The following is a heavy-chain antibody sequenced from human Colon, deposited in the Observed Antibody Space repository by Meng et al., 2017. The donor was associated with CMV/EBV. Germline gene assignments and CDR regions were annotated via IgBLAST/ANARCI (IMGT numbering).Heavy chain of an antibody. D-gene: IGHD1/OR15-1a*01. CDR3: ARLAGTRKAFDY. V-gene: IGHV3-74*03. CDR2: IDSDGSFT. Sequence: CAAAGFNFSNYWMHWVRQVPGKGPEWVARIDSDGSFTTYAGSVKGRFAISRDNTENTLYLQMNSLRGEDTAVYYCARLAGTRKAFDYWGQGTLVTVSS. J-gene: IGHJ4*02. CDR1: GFNFSNYW.